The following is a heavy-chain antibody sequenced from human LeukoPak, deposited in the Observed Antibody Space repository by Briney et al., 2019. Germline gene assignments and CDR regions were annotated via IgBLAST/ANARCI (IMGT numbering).Heavy chain of an antibody. V-gene: IGHV3-23*01. CDR3: ARVLWLSFDY. D-gene: IGHD3-22*01. CDR1: GITFSNSA. J-gene: IGHJ4*02. Sequence: GGSLRLSCVPSGITFSNSALSWVRQAPGKGLEWVSTITKSGDQTYYADSVKGRFTISRDNSKNTLYLQMNSLRAEDTAVYYCARVLWLSFDYWGQGTLVTVSS. CDR2: ITKSGDQT.